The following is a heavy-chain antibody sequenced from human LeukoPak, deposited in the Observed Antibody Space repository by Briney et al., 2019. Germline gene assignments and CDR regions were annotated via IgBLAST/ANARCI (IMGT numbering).Heavy chain of an antibody. J-gene: IGHJ4*02. V-gene: IGHV3-21*01. CDR2: ISSSSYYI. CDR1: EFTFSSYT. D-gene: IGHD3-22*01. Sequence: GGSLRLSCAASEFTFSSYTMNWVRQAPGKGLEWASSISSSSYYIYYADSVKGRFTISRDNAKNSLYLQMNSLRAEDTAVYYCARGGGGSSGYSFDYWGQGTLVTVSS. CDR3: ARGGGGSSGYSFDY.